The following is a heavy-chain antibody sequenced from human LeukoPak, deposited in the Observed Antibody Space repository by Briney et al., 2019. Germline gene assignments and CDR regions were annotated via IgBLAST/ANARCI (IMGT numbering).Heavy chain of an antibody. V-gene: IGHV1-24*01. CDR2: FDPEDGET. D-gene: IGHD3-10*01. CDR1: GYTFTSYG. Sequence: ASVKVSCKASGYTFTSYGISWVRQAPGKGLEWMGGFDPEDGETVYAQKFQGRVTMTEDTSTDTAYMELSSLRSEDTAVYYCATVSAREDFDYWGQGTLVTVSS. J-gene: IGHJ4*02. CDR3: ATVSAREDFDY.